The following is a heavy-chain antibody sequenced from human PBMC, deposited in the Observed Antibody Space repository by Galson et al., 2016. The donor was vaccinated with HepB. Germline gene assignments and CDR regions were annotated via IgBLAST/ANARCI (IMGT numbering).Heavy chain of an antibody. CDR2: IYYSGST. V-gene: IGHV4-59*01. CDR3: ARQGRYHFESKGDY. D-gene: IGHD3-3*02. CDR1: GGSISSYY. J-gene: IGHJ4*02. Sequence: ETLSLTCTVSGGSISSYYWSWIRQPPGKGLEWIGYIYYSGSTNYNPSLKSRVTISVDTSKNQFSLKRSSATAADTAVYYCARQGRYHFESKGDYWGPGTLVTVSS.